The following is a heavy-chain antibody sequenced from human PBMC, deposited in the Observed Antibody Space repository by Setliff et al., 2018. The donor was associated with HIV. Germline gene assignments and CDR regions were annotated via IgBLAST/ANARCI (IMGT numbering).Heavy chain of an antibody. CDR2: SYYSSRT. D-gene: IGHD4-17*01. CDR3: GRLETGPATSAYGPFNS. J-gene: IGHJ4*02. Sequence: PSETLSLTCTVSDASISTSNFLWGWIRQSPGKGLEWIGSSYYSSRTYYNPSLKNRVTISADTSKNHLSLKLTSLTAADTAVYYCGRLETGPATSAYGPFNSWGQGKMGTVSS. V-gene: IGHV4-39*02. CDR1: DASISTSNFL.